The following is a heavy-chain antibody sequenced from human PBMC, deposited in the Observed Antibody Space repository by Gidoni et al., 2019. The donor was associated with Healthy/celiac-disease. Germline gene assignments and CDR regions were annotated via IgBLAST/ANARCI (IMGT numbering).Heavy chain of an antibody. CDR1: GFTFSSYW. CDR3: ARGGASRIPRSY. Sequence: EVQLVESGGGLVQPGGSLRLSCAASGFTFSSYWVGWVRQAPVKGLEWVANIKQDGSEKYYVDSVKGRFTISRDNAKNSLYLQMNSLRAEDTAVYYCARGGASRIPRSYLGQGTLVTVSS. CDR2: IKQDGSEK. V-gene: IGHV3-7*01. D-gene: IGHD2-15*01. J-gene: IGHJ4*02.